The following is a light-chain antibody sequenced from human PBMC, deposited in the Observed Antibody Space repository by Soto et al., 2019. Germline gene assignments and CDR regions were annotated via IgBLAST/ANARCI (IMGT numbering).Light chain of an antibody. Sequence: EIVMTQSPATLSVSPGERATLSCRAGQNIHTNLAWYQQKPGQAPRLLFYGASTGATGLPARFSGSGSGTEFILSISSLQSEDVAVYFCQQYDKWPPLTFGQGTKVDI. CDR2: GAS. CDR1: QNIHTN. J-gene: IGKJ1*01. V-gene: IGKV3-15*01. CDR3: QQYDKWPPLT.